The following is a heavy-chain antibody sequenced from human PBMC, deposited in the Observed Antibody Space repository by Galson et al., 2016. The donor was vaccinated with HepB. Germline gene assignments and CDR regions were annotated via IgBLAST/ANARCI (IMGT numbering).Heavy chain of an antibody. J-gene: IGHJ3*01. D-gene: IGHD1-26*01. CDR3: AKDNSGSYIDD. V-gene: IGHV4-61*01. CDR1: GASFSSDRHY. Sequence: TLSLTCTVSGASFSSDRHYWSWIRQPPGKGLEWIGFFHHSGTTNYNASLKSRVTISLDTSKNQFSLKLTSVTAADTAVYYCAKDNSGSYIDDWGQGTMVTVSS. CDR2: FHHSGTT.